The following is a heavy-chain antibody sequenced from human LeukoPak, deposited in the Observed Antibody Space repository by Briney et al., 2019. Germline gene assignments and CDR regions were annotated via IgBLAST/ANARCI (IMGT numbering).Heavy chain of an antibody. CDR1: GFTFSSYS. CDR2: ISSSSSYI. D-gene: IGHD3-3*01. J-gene: IGHJ4*02. CDR3: ARVPSDFWSGYYFDY. V-gene: IGHV3-21*01. Sequence: GGSLRLSCAASGFTFSSYSMNRVRQAPGKGLEWVSSISSSSSYIYYADSLKGRFTISRDNAKNSLYLQMNSLRAEDTAVYYCARVPSDFWSGYYFDYWGQGTLVTVSS.